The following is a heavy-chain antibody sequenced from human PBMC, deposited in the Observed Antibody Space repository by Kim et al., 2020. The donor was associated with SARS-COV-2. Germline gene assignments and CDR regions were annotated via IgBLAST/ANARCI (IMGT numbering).Heavy chain of an antibody. CDR1: GFTFSTYS. CDR3: ARDGGDYDFWSGYYIQFDC. J-gene: IGHJ4*02. V-gene: IGHV3-21*01. Sequence: GGSLRLSCAASGFTFSTYSMNWVRQAPGKGLEWVSSISSSSSSIYYADSVKGRFTTSRDNAKNSLYLQMNSLRADDTAVYYCARDGGDYDFWSGYYIQFDCWGQGTLVTVSS. CDR2: ISSSSSSI. D-gene: IGHD3-3*01.